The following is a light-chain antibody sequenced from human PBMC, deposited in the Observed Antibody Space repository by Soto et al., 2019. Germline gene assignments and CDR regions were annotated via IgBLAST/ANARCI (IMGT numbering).Light chain of an antibody. V-gene: IGKV3-15*01. J-gene: IGKJ1*01. CDR1: QSVSSS. Sequence: EVVLTQSPDTLSVSPGERATLSCSASQSVSSSLAWYQQKPGQAPRLLIYGASTRATGVPARFSGSGSGTEFTLTITSLQSEDVAVYYYQHFHNWPPWTFGQGTRVEIK. CDR2: GAS. CDR3: QHFHNWPPWT.